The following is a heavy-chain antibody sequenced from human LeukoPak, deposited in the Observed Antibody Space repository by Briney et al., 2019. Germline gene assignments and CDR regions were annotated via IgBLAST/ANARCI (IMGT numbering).Heavy chain of an antibody. CDR1: GITFSSYS. J-gene: IGHJ4*02. V-gene: IGHV3-48*02. CDR3: ARDYNFAFDY. D-gene: IGHD1-1*01. CDR2: IRGSSNTI. Sequence: GGSLRLSCAVSGITFSSYSVNWVRQAPGKGQEWVSYIRGSSNTIWYADSVKGRFTISIDNAKNSLYLQMNSLRDEDTAVYYCARDYNFAFDYWGQGTLVTVSP.